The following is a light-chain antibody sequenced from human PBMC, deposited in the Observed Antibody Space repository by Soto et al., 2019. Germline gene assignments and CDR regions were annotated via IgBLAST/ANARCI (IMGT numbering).Light chain of an antibody. V-gene: IGKV1-9*01. CDR1: QGTGTF. J-gene: IGKJ2*01. Sequence: GARVTILCRPGQGTGTFLPGYLKSPGKAPKLLIYGASTLQSGVPSRFSGSGSGTEFTLTISSLQPEDFGTYYCQQLNSDWYAFGQGTKLEIK. CDR3: QQLNSDWYA. CDR2: GAS.